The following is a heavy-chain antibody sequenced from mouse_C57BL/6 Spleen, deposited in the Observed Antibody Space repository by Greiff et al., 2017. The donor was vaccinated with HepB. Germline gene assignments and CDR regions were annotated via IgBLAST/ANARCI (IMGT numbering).Heavy chain of an antibody. CDR1: GYTFTDYY. V-gene: IGHV1-76*01. CDR3: ARFGYALDY. CDR2: IYPGSGNT. J-gene: IGHJ2*01. Sequence: VQLQQSGAELVRPGASVKLSCKASGYTFTDYYINWVKQRLGQGLEWIARIYPGSGNTYYNEKFKGKATLTAEKSSSTAYMQLSSLTSEDSAVYFCARFGYALDYWGQGTTLTVSS. D-gene: IGHD2-2*01.